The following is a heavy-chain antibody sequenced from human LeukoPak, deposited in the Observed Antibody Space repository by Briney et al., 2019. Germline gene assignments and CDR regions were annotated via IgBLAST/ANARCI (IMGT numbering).Heavy chain of an antibody. CDR2: ISYDGSNK. V-gene: IGHV3-30*18. J-gene: IGHJ6*03. CDR1: GFTFSSYG. Sequence: GGSLRLSCAASGFTFSSYGMHWVRQAPGKGLEWVAVISYDGSNKYYADSVKGRFTISRDNSKNTLYLQMNSLRAEDTAVYYCAKDPVFGDFWSGYYMDVWGKGTTVTVSS. CDR3: AKDPVFGDFWSGYYMDV. D-gene: IGHD3-3*01.